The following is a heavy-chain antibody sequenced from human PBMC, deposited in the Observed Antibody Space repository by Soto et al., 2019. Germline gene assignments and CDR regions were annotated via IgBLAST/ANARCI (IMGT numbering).Heavy chain of an antibody. CDR1: GGSFSGYY. Sequence: SETLSLTCAVYGGSFSGYYWSWIRQPPGKGLEWIGEINHSGSTNYNPSLKSRVTISVDTSKNQFSLKLSSVTAADTAVYYCARGRPKDIVVVPDAVHFDYWGQGTLVTVSS. D-gene: IGHD2-2*02. CDR2: INHSGST. J-gene: IGHJ4*02. CDR3: ARGRPKDIVVVPDAVHFDY. V-gene: IGHV4-34*01.